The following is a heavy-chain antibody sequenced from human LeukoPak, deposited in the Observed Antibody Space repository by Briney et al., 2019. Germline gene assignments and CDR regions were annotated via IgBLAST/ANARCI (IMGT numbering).Heavy chain of an antibody. Sequence: GGPQTLPCTPSVYMYNHHAMSCVREARGKALECVSSNRYRGDDTYYADSVKGRFIVSRENSKNTVYLQMNRLGIEDTAVYHCARAPYNSGSRNWFDPWGQGTLVTVSS. V-gene: IGHV3-23*01. CDR3: ARAPYNSGSRNWFDP. D-gene: IGHD3-10*01. J-gene: IGHJ5*02. CDR2: NRYRGDDT. CDR1: VYMYNHHA.